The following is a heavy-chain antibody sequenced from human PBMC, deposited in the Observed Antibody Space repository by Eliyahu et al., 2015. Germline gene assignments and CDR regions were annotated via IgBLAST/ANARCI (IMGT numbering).Heavy chain of an antibody. CDR1: GXTLTXLP. D-gene: IGHD3-10*01. CDR2: FDPEDGET. CDR3: ATDEYYYGSGSQSLGC. Sequence: QAQLVQXGAEVKKPGAXXXXSCKVSGXTLTXLPMXWVRQAPGQGLEWMGGFDPEDGETIYAQKFQGRVTMTEDTSTDTAYMELSSLRSEDTAVYYCATDEYYYGSGSQSLGCWGQGTLVTVSS. J-gene: IGHJ4*02. V-gene: IGHV1-24*01.